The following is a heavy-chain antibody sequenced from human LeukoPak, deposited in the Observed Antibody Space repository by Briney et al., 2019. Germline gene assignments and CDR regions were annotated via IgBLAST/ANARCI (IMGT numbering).Heavy chain of an antibody. D-gene: IGHD3-16*02. Sequence: PSETLSLTCDVYGGSFSGYYWSWIRQPPEKGMEWIGEINHSGSTNYNPSLKSRVTISVDTSKNQFSLKLSSVTAADTAVYYCARVLGYDYVWGSYRYTKPYYFDYWGQGTLVTVSS. V-gene: IGHV4-34*01. CDR2: INHSGST. CDR3: ARVLGYDYVWGSYRYTKPYYFDY. J-gene: IGHJ4*02. CDR1: GGSFSGYY.